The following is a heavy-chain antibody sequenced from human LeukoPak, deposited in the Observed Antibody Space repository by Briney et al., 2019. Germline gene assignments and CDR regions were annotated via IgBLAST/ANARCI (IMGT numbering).Heavy chain of an antibody. D-gene: IGHD6-6*01. Sequence: SSETLSLTCTVSGGSISSYYWSWLRQPPGKGLEWIGYIYYSGSTNYNPSLMSRLTISVDTSKNQFSLRLSSVTAADTAVYYCARHKGQLDRGNFDYWGQGTPVIVPS. CDR3: ARHKGQLDRGNFDY. CDR1: GGSISSYY. V-gene: IGHV4-59*08. J-gene: IGHJ4*02. CDR2: IYYSGST.